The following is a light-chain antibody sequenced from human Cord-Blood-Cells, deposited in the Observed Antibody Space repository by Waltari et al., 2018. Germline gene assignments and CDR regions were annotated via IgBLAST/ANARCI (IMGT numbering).Light chain of an antibody. Sequence: IQMTQSPSSLSASVGDRVTITCRAKQSISSYLNWYQQKPGKAPKLLLYAASSLQSGVPSRFSGSGSGTDFTLTISSLQPEDFATYYCQQSYSTPWTFGQGTKVEIK. CDR2: AAS. CDR1: QSISSY. J-gene: IGKJ1*01. V-gene: IGKV1-39*01. CDR3: QQSYSTPWT.